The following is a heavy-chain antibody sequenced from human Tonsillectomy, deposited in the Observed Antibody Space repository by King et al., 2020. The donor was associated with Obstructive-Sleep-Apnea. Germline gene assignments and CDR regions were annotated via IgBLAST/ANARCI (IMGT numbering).Heavy chain of an antibody. CDR2: INPSGGST. V-gene: IGHV1-46*03. J-gene: IGHJ5*02. CDR1: GYTFTSYY. Sequence: QLVQSGAGVKKPGASVKVSCKASGYTFTSYYMHWLRQAPGQGLEWMGIINPSGGSTSYAQKFQGRVTMTRDTSTSTVYMELSSLRSEDTAVYYCAREGAVVLVPAAMRSWFDPWGQGTLVTVSS. D-gene: IGHD2-2*01. CDR3: AREGAVVLVPAAMRSWFDP.